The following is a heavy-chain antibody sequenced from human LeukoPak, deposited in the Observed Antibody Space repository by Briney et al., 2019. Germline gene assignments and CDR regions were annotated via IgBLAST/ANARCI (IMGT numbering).Heavy chain of an antibody. CDR2: IYYSGGA. J-gene: IGHJ4*02. CDR3: ARQRGVSCYDY. V-gene: IGHV4-59*06. D-gene: IGHD2-15*01. CDR1: GASISSHY. Sequence: SETLSLTCSVSGASISSHYWSWIRQPPGRGLEWIGYIYYSGGAYYNPSLKSRLTISLDTSKSQFSLQLTSVTAADTAVYYCARQRGVSCYDYWGQGTLVTVSS.